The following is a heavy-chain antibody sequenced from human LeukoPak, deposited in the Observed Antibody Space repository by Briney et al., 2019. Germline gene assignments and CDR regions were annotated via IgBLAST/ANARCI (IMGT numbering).Heavy chain of an antibody. D-gene: IGHD3-3*01. V-gene: IGHV3-74*01. CDR1: GLTFSSHW. J-gene: IGHJ4*02. CDR3: AKLYYDFWSAPDY. CDR2: ITNDGSST. Sequence: GGSLRLSCAASGLTFSSHWMHWVRQAPGKGLVWVSRITNDGSSTTYADSVKGRFTISRDNSKNTLYLQMNSLRAEDTAVYYCAKLYYDFWSAPDYWGQGTLVTVSS.